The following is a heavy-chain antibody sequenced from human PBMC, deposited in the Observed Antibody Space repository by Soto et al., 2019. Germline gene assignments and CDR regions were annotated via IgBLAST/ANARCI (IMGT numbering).Heavy chain of an antibody. CDR1: GYTFTNYG. CDR3: ARGVGSGSYYNQYNLFDP. J-gene: IGHJ5*02. Sequence: QVQLVQSGAEVKKPGASVKVSCKASGYTFTNYGISWVRQAPGQGLEWMGWISGYNGNTNCAQKLQGRLTMTTETSTSTAYMELRSLRPDDTAVYYCARGVGSGSYYNQYNLFDPWGQGTLVTVSS. D-gene: IGHD3-10*01. CDR2: ISGYNGNT. V-gene: IGHV1-18*01.